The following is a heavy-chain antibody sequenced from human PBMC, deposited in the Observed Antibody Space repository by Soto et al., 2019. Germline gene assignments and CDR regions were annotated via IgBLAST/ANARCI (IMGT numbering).Heavy chain of an antibody. J-gene: IGHJ4*02. V-gene: IGHV3-9*01. D-gene: IGHD6-6*01. Sequence: PGGSLRLSCAASGFSFSTYAMSWVRQAPGKGLEWVSTISGTGGSIGYADSVKGRFTISRDNATNSLYLQLNSLRAEDTALYYCAKGGRVAAHYYFDQWGRGTLVTVSS. CDR2: ISGTGGSI. CDR1: GFSFSTYA. CDR3: AKGGRVAAHYYFDQ.